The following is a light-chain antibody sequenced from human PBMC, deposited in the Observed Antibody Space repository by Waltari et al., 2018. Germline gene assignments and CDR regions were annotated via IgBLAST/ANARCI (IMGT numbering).Light chain of an antibody. Sequence: QSALTQPPSVSGSPGQSVTISCTGTSSDIGSYNRAPWFQQTPGTAPKLMLYEVRNRPSGVPDRFSASKSGNTASLTISGLQAEDEADYYCTAYTSTNAYVFGTGTKVTVL. CDR3: TAYTSTNAYV. CDR1: SSDIGSYNR. CDR2: EVR. J-gene: IGLJ1*01. V-gene: IGLV2-18*02.